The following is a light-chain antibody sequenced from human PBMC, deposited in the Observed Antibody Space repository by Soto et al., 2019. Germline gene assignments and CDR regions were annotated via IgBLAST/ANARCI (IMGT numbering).Light chain of an antibody. CDR1: QSISSW. CDR2: KAS. V-gene: IGKV1-5*03. CDR3: QQYYS. J-gene: IGKJ4*01. Sequence: DIQMTQSPSTLSASVGDRVTITCRASQSISSWLAWYQQKAGKAPKLLIYKASTLESGVPSRFSGSGSGTEFTLTISCLQSEDFATYYCQQYYSFGGGTKVEIK.